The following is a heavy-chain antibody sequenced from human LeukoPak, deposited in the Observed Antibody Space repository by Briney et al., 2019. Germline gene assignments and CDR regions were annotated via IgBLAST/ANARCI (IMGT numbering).Heavy chain of an antibody. J-gene: IGHJ5*02. V-gene: IGHV1-69*13. CDR3: ARVTGGRYCSTTSCYMRGWFDP. CDR1: GYTFTGYF. Sequence: SVKVSCKASGYTFTGYFMHWVRQAPGQGLEWMGGIIPVFGTSNYAQKFQGRVTITADESTRTAYMELSSLRSEDTAVYYCARVTGGRYCSTTSCYMRGWFDPWGQGTLVTVSS. D-gene: IGHD2-2*02. CDR2: IIPVFGTS.